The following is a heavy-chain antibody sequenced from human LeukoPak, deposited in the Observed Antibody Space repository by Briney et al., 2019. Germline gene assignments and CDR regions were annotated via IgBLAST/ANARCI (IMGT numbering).Heavy chain of an antibody. CDR1: GFTFSNAW. V-gene: IGHV3-15*01. Sequence: VGSLRLSCAASGFTFSNAWMSWVRQAPGKGLESVGRIKSKTDGGTTEYAAPVKGRFTISRDDSKKTLYLEMNSLETEDTAIYYCNTDYNYGENTRFGYWGQGTLVTVSS. J-gene: IGHJ4*02. D-gene: IGHD3-16*01. CDR2: IKSKTDGGTT. CDR3: NTDYNYGENTRFGY.